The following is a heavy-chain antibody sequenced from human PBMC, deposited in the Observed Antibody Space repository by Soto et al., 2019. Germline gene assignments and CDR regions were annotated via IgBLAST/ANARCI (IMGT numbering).Heavy chain of an antibody. CDR3: ARAVGSYFNYYYGMDV. Sequence: PSETLSLTCTVSGGSISSYYWSWIRQPPGKGLEWIGYIYYSGSTNYSPSLKSRVTISVDTSKNQFSLKLSSVTAADTAVYYCARAVGSYFNYYYGMDVWGQGTTVTVS. CDR1: GGSISSYY. D-gene: IGHD1-26*01. CDR2: IYYSGST. V-gene: IGHV4-59*01. J-gene: IGHJ6*02.